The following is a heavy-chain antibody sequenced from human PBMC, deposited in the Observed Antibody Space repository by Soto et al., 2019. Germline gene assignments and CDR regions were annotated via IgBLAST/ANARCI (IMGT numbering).Heavy chain of an antibody. CDR2: INPSGGST. Sequence: ASVKVSCKASGYTFTSYYIHWVRQAPGQGLEWMGIINPSGGSTSYAQKFQGRVTMTRDTSTSTVYMELSSLRSEDTAVYYCAREVEMATIVDYWGQGTLVTVSS. D-gene: IGHD5-12*01. V-gene: IGHV1-46*01. CDR1: GYTFTSYY. J-gene: IGHJ4*02. CDR3: AREVEMATIVDY.